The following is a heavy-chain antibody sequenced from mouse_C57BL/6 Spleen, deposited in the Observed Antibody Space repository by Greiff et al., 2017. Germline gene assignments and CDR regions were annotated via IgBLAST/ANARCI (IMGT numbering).Heavy chain of an antibody. CDR1: GFSFNTYA. D-gene: IGHD3-2*02. J-gene: IGHJ3*01. V-gene: IGHV10-1*01. CDR3: VRQDSSGCWFAY. Sequence: EVKLVESGGGLVQPKGSLKLSCAASGFSFNTYAMNWVRQAPGKGLEWVARIRSKSNNYATYYADSVKDRFTISRDDSESMLYLQMNNLKTEDTAMYYCVRQDSSGCWFAYWGQGTLVTVSA. CDR2: IRSKSNNYAT.